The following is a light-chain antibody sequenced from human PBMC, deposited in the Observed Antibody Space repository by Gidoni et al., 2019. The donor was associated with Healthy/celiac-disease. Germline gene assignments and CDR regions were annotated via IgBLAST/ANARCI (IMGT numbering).Light chain of an antibody. CDR2: LNSDGSH. J-gene: IGLJ3*02. Sequence: HLVLTQSPSASASLGASVKLTCTLSSGHSSYAIAWHQQQPEKGPRYLMKLNSDGSHSKGDGIPDRFSGSSSGAERYLTISSLQSEDEADYYCQTWGTPWVFGGGTKLTVL. V-gene: IGLV4-69*01. CDR3: QTWGTPWV. CDR1: SGHSSYA.